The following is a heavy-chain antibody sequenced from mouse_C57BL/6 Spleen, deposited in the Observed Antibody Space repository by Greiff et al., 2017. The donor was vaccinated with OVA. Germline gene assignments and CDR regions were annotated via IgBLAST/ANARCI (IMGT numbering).Heavy chain of an antibody. CDR2: ISSGGSYT. CDR1: GFTFSSYG. CDR3: ARPIYDGYPRLAY. V-gene: IGHV5-6*01. D-gene: IGHD2-3*01. J-gene: IGHJ3*01. Sequence: EVKLVESGGDLVKPGGSLKLSCAASGFTFSSYGMSWVRQTPDKRLEWVATISSGGSYTYYPDSVKGRFTISRDNAKNTLYLQMSSLKSEDTAMYYCARPIYDGYPRLAYWGQGTLVPVSA.